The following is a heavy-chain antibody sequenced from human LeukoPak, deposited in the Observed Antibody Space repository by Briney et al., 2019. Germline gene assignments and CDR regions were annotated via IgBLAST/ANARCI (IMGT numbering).Heavy chain of an antibody. CDR3: ARQQTVTIGGEFDY. V-gene: IGHV4-59*01. Sequence: PSETLSLTCTVSGGSIRSYYWSWIRQPPGKGLEWIGYIHYSGSTNYNPSLKSRVTISVDTPKNQFSLKLSSVTAADTAVYYCARQQTVTIGGEFDYWGQGTLVTVSS. J-gene: IGHJ4*02. D-gene: IGHD4-17*01. CDR2: IHYSGST. CDR1: GGSIRSYY.